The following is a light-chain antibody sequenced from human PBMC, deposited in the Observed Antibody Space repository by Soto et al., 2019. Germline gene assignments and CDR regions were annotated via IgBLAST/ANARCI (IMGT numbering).Light chain of an antibody. V-gene: IGLV2-8*01. CDR3: SSYAGSNNVI. CDR2: ELT. J-gene: IGLJ2*01. CDR1: SSDIGGYDY. Sequence: QSALTQPPSASGSPGQSVTIACTGTSSDIGGYDYVSWFQHHPGRAPKLMIYELTKRPSGVPDRFSGSRSGNTASLTVSGLQAEDEPDYYCSSYAGSNNVIFGGGTKLTVL.